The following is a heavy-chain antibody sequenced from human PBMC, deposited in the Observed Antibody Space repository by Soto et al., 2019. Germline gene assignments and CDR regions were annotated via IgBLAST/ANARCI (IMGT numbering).Heavy chain of an antibody. CDR1: EFTVSGHA. Sequence: EVQVLESGGGLVQPGGSLRLSCEGSEFTVSGHAMTWIRQAPGKGPEWVSTITADGGTYYADSVKGRFAMPRDTSENTLYLHMNGLGAEDTAAYYCAPHVSCSGGSCQYDAFAIRGQGTMVTVSS. V-gene: IGHV3-23*01. J-gene: IGHJ3*02. D-gene: IGHD2-15*01. CDR2: ITADGGT. CDR3: APHVSCSGGSCQYDAFAI.